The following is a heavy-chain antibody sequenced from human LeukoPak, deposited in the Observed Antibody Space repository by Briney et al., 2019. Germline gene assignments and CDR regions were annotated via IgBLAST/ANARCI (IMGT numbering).Heavy chain of an antibody. CDR1: GYTFTSYG. CDR3: AKEHIYYDSSGYYAKVNYHGMDV. V-gene: IGHV1-18*01. J-gene: IGHJ6*02. Sequence: GASVKVSCKASGYTFTSYGVSWVRQAPGQGLEWMGWISAYNGNTNYAQKLQGRVTMTTDTSTSTAYMELRSLRSDDTAVYYCAKEHIYYDSSGYYAKVNYHGMDVWGQGTTVTVSS. CDR2: ISAYNGNT. D-gene: IGHD3-22*01.